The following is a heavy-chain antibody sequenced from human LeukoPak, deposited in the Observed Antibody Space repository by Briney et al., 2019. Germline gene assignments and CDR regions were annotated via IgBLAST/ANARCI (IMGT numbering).Heavy chain of an antibody. CDR3: ARQTGSGLFILP. D-gene: IGHD3/OR15-3a*01. CDR2: IYYSGNT. CDR1: GVSISSSNSY. Sequence: SETLSLTCTVSGVSISSSNSYWGWIRQPPGKGLEWIGSIYYSGNTYYNASLKSQVSISIDTSKNQFSLRLTSVTAADTAVYYCARQTGSGLFILPGGQGTLVIVSS. J-gene: IGHJ4*02. V-gene: IGHV4-39*01.